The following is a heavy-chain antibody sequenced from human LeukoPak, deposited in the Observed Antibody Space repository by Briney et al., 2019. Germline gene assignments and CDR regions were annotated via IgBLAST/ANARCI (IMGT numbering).Heavy chain of an antibody. CDR2: IWFDGSNK. D-gene: IGHD6-13*01. CDR3: ASAAGPFDN. CDR1: GFSFSSYG. Sequence: GGSLRLSCAASGFSFSSYGMHWVRQAPGKGLEWVAVIWFDGSNKYYADSVKGRFTISRDNSKNTLYLQMNSLRAEDTAVYYCASAAGPFDNWGQGTLVTVSS. J-gene: IGHJ4*02. V-gene: IGHV3-33*01.